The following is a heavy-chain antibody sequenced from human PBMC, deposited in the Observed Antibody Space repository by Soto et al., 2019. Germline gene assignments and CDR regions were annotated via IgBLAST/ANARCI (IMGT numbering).Heavy chain of an antibody. CDR1: VGTINSGDYF. V-gene: IGHV4-30-4*01. CDR3: ARVKATLYRHYHFDY. Sequence: SETLSLTCSVSVGTINSGDYFLSWIRQPPGNGLEWIGSIFYTGSTYYSPSLKSRASMSMETSKNLFSLRLRSLTAVDTAVYFCARVKATLYRHYHFDYWGQGTPVTVSS. D-gene: IGHD5-12*01. CDR2: IFYTGST. J-gene: IGHJ4*02.